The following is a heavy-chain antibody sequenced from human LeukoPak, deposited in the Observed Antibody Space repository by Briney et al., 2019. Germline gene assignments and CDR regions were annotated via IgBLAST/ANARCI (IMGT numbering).Heavy chain of an antibody. V-gene: IGHV4-38-2*02. CDR2: IYHSGST. CDR3: ARDGRYFDWLIVGYDI. D-gene: IGHD3-9*01. Sequence: KPSETLSLTCAVSGYSISSGYYWGWIRQPPGQGLEWIGSIYHSGSTYYNPSLKSRVTISVDTSKNHFSLKLSSVTAADTAVYYCARDGRYFDWLIVGYDIRGQGTMVTVSS. CDR1: GYSISSGYY. J-gene: IGHJ3*02.